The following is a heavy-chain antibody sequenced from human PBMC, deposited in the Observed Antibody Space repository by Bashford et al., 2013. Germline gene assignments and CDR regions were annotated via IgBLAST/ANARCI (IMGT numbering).Heavy chain of an antibody. J-gene: IGHJ4*02. CDR2: IDSSGNDI. CDR3: ARKIWGKYDF. CDR1: GFIFSSYE. Sequence: GGSLRLSCAASGFIFSSYEMNWVRQAPGKGLEWISYIDSSGNDIHYADSAKGRFTISRDDAKNSLYLQMHSLRAEDTAVYYCARKIWGKYDFWGQGTLVTVSS. V-gene: IGHV3-48*03. D-gene: IGHD3-16*01.